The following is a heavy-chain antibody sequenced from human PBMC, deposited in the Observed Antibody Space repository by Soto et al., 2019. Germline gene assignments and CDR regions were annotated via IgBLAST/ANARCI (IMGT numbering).Heavy chain of an antibody. V-gene: IGHV4-34*01. J-gene: IGHJ6*02. CDR2: VNHSGST. CDR3: ARKYLPYYGSGSPYGMDV. CDR1: GGSFSGYY. Sequence: QVQLQQWGAGLLKPSETLSLTCGVYGGSFSGYYWSWIRQPPGKGLEWIGEVNHSGSTNYNPSLKSRVTISVDTSKNQFSLKLSSVTAADMALYYCARKYLPYYGSGSPYGMDVWGQGTTVTVSS. D-gene: IGHD3-10*01.